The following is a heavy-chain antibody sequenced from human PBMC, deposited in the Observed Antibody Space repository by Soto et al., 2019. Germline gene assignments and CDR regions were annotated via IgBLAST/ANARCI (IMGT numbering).Heavy chain of an antibody. Sequence: ASAKVSCKVSGYTLTELSMHWVRQAPGKGLEWMGGFDPEDGETIYAQKFQGRVTMTEDTSTDTAYMELSSLRSEDTAVYYCATGSSRITIFGVVTQPRYYYYGMDVWGQGTTVTVSS. CDR3: ATGSSRITIFGVVTQPRYYYYGMDV. J-gene: IGHJ6*02. CDR2: FDPEDGET. D-gene: IGHD3-3*01. CDR1: GYTLTELS. V-gene: IGHV1-24*01.